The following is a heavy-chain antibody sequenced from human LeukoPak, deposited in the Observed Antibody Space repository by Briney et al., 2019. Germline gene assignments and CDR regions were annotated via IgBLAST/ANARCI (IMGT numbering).Heavy chain of an antibody. V-gene: IGHV1-18*04. CDR2: ISAYNGNT. D-gene: IGHD3-9*01. J-gene: IGHJ5*02. CDR3: AREQPRYFDWLLSSGNWFDP. Sequence: GASVKVSCKASGYTFTSYGISWVRQAPGQGLEWMGWISAYNGNTNYAQKLQGRVTMTTDTSTSTAYMELRSLRSDDTAVYYCAREQPRYFDWLLSSGNWFDPWGQGTLVTVSS. CDR1: GYTFTSYG.